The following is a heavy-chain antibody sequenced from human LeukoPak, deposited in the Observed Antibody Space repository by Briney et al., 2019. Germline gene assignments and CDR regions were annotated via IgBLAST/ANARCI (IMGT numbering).Heavy chain of an antibody. CDR1: EFSVGSNY. CDR2: IYSGGST. Sequence: GGSLRLSCAASEFSVGSNYMTWVRKAPGKGLEWVSLIYSGGSTYYADSVKGRFTISRDNSKNTLYLQIDFLTAEDTAVYYCARSPVAGPPNYFDYLGQGTLVTISS. D-gene: IGHD6-19*01. J-gene: IGHJ4*02. V-gene: IGHV3-66*01. CDR3: ARSPVAGPPNYFDY.